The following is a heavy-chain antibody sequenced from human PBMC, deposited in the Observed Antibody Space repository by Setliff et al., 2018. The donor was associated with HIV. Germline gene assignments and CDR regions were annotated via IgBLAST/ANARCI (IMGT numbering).Heavy chain of an antibody. J-gene: IGHJ4*02. D-gene: IGHD1-1*01. V-gene: IGHV1-2*02. Sequence: ASVKVSCKASGYTFTDYFLHWVRQDPGQGLEWMGWIDPNNGDTTISQRFRGSVTMTRDRSINTAYMEFSGLTSDDTAVYYCARQLSNSSDYWGQGTLVTVSS. CDR3: ARQLSNSSDY. CDR2: IDPNNGDT. CDR1: GYTFTDYF.